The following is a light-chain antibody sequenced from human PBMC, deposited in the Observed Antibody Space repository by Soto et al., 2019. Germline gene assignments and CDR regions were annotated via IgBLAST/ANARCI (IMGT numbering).Light chain of an antibody. V-gene: IGLV2-14*01. CDR2: DVS. J-gene: IGLJ1*01. CDR3: SSYTTSNTRQIV. CDR1: SSDDDGYNY. Sequence: QSVLTQPASVSGSPGQSITISCTGTSSDDDGYNYVSWNQQHPGKAPKFMIYDVSNRPSGVSNHISGSKSSNTASLTINELQAEYEADYYCSSYTTSNTRQIVFGTGTKVTVL.